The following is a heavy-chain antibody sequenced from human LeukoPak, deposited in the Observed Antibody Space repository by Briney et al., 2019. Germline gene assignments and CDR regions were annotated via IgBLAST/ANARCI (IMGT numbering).Heavy chain of an antibody. J-gene: IGHJ4*02. CDR3: ARALDSSSSRYQAFEE. D-gene: IGHD2-2*01. CDR2: IKQDGSEK. CDR1: GFTFSSYW. Sequence: GGSLRLSCAASGFTFSSYWMSWVRQAPGKGLEWVANIKQDGSEKYYVDSVKGRFTISRDNVKKSLYLQTNSLRAEDTAVYYCARALDSSSSRYQAFEEWGQGTLVTVSS. V-gene: IGHV3-7*01.